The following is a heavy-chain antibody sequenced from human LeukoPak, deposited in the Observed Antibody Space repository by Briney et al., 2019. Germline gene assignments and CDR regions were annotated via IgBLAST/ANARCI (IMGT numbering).Heavy chain of an antibody. CDR2: INPNAGIT. J-gene: IGHJ4*02. Sequence: PGASVKVSCKASGHTFTTYYFHWVRQVPGQGLEWMGIINPNAGITTYAKKFQGRVTMTRDKSTSTVYMELRSLRSEDSAVYYCAREGYCSGGSCPMIYWGQGTLVTVSS. V-gene: IGHV1-46*01. CDR3: AREGYCSGGSCPMIY. CDR1: GHTFTTYY. D-gene: IGHD2-15*01.